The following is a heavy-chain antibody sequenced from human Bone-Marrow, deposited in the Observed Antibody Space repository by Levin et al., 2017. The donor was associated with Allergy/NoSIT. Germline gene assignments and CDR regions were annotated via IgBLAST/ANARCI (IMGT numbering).Heavy chain of an antibody. CDR1: GFTFSGYG. V-gene: IGHV3-30*18. CDR3: ANLAFGGDPAMEGDFDY. J-gene: IGHJ4*02. D-gene: IGHD5-18*01. Sequence: PGGSLRLSCAASGFTFSGYGMHWVRQAPGKGLEWVAVISYDGSDDYYADSVKGRFTISRDNSKNMLYLQMDSLRPEDTAMYYCANLAFGGDPAMEGDFDYWGQGTLVTVSS. CDR2: ISYDGSDD.